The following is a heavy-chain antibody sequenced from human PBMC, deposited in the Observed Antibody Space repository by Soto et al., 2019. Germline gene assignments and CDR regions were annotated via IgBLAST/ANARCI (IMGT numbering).Heavy chain of an antibody. CDR2: IYWEYDK. CDR3: AHRRGSGWYTRIMYGMDV. J-gene: IGHJ6*02. D-gene: IGHD6-19*01. V-gene: IGHV2-5*02. CDR1: GFARSTSGVG. Sequence: QITLKESGPPLVKPTQTLTLTCTFSGFARSTSGVGVGWIRQPPGKALEWLALIYWEYDKRYRPSLKSRLTIPKDVSNNRLVLTRTNLEPVDTAAYYCAHRRGSGWYTRIMYGMDVWGQGTTVTVSS.